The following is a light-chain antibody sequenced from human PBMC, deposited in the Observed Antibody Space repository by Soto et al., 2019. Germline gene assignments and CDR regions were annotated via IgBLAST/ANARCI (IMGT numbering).Light chain of an antibody. CDR2: GAS. CDR1: QSFSSGY. J-gene: IGKJ4*01. CDR3: QQYGGSPMVT. V-gene: IGKV3-20*01. Sequence: ETVWTQSPGTLSLSPGERATLSCRSSQSFSSGYLAWYQQRPGQAPRLLISGASNRATGIPDRFSGSGSGTDLTLTISRLEPEDFAVYYCQQYGGSPMVTFGGGTKVEIK.